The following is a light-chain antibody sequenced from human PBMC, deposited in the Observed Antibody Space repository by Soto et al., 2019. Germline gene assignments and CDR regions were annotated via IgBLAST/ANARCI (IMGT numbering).Light chain of an antibody. CDR2: DVS. CDR1: SSDVGGYNY. J-gene: IGLJ1*01. Sequence: QSALTQPRSVSGSPGQSGTISCTGTSSDVGGYNYVSWYQQHPGKAPKFMIYDVSKRPSGVPDRFSGSKSGNTASLTISGLQAEDEADYYCCSYAGSYTYVFGTGTKLTVL. V-gene: IGLV2-11*01. CDR3: CSYAGSYTYV.